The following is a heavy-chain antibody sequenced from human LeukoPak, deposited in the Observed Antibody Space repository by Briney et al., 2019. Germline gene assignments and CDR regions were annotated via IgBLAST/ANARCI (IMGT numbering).Heavy chain of an antibody. CDR3: AKVGNLAYCGGDCYYYMDV. Sequence: PGGSLRLSCTTSGFIFAKYAMSWVRQAPGKGLEWVSAISGSGGSTYYADSVKGRFTISRDNSKNTLYLQMNSLRAEDTAVYYCAKVGNLAYCGGDCYYYMDVWGKGTTVTVSS. J-gene: IGHJ6*03. CDR1: GFIFAKYA. CDR2: ISGSGGST. D-gene: IGHD2-21*01. V-gene: IGHV3-23*01.